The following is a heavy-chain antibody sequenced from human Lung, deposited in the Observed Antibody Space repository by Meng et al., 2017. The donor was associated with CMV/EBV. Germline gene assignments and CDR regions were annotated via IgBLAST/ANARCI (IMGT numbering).Heavy chain of an antibody. D-gene: IGHD2/OR15-2a*01. CDR3: ARGGNFDP. CDR1: GYPFSTYT. V-gene: IGHV7-4-1*02. CDR2: ISTNTGTP. J-gene: IGHJ5*02. Sequence: VQRCQSVSALKDPGASVKVSCKASGYPFSTYTINWVRQAHGRGLEWMGWISTNTGTPTYTQGFTGRFVFSLDTSVSTAYLQISSLKAEDTAVYYCARGGNFDPWGQGTLVTVSS.